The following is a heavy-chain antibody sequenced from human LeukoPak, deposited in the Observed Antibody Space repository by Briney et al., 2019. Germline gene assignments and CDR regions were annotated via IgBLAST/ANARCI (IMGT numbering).Heavy chain of an antibody. CDR3: ARPTAQGSYGYGGFDY. V-gene: IGHV4-39*01. Sequence: PSETLSLTCTVSGGSTSSSSYYWGWIRQPPGKGLEWIGSIYYSGSTYYNPSLKSRVTMSVDTSKNQFSLKLSSVTAADTAVYYCARPTAQGSYGYGGFDYWGQGTLVTVSS. D-gene: IGHD5-18*01. J-gene: IGHJ4*02. CDR2: IYYSGST. CDR1: GGSTSSSSYY.